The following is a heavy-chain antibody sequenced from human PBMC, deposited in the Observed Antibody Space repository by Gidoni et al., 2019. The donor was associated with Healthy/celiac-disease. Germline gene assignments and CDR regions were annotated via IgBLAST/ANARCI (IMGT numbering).Heavy chain of an antibody. D-gene: IGHD1-7*01. CDR2: IVTAGDT. V-gene: IGHV3-13*01. CDR1: GFTFRSYD. J-gene: IGHJ6*02. Sequence: EVQLVESGGGLVQPGGSLRLSCAASGFTFRSYDMHWVRQATGKGLEWVSAIVTAGDTYYPGSVKGRFTISRENAKNSLYLQMNSLRAGDTAVYYCARDRVTGTTPRYYYYGMDVWGQGTTVTVSS. CDR3: ARDRVTGTTPRYYYYGMDV.